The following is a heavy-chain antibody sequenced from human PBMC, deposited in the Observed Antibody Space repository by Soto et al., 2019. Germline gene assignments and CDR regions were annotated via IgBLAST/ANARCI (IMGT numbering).Heavy chain of an antibody. J-gene: IGHJ4*02. D-gene: IGHD4-4*01. V-gene: IGHV3-23*01. CDR1: GFTFNAYA. CDR2: IGGSGGNR. CDR3: ARVASDYSNSVDH. Sequence: EVQLLESGGGLVQPGGSLRLSCAASGFTFNAYAMTWVRQAPGKGLEWVSAIGGSGGNRYYAASVRGRFTISRDNSKDTVDLQMNSLRVEDTAVYYCARVASDYSNSVDHWGQGILVIVSS.